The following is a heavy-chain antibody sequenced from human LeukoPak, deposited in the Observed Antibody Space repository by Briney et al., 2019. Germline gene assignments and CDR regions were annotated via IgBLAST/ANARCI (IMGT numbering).Heavy chain of an antibody. CDR3: ASLVGGSGSYYNVWWFDP. CDR1: GGSISSYY. J-gene: IGHJ5*02. CDR2: IYYSGST. Sequence: SETLSLTCTVSGGSISSYYWGWIRQPPGKGLEWIGSIYYSGSTYYNPSLKSRVTISVDTSKNQFSLKLSSVTAADTAVYYCASLVGGSGSYYNVWWFDPWGQGTLVTVSS. D-gene: IGHD3-10*01. V-gene: IGHV4-39*01.